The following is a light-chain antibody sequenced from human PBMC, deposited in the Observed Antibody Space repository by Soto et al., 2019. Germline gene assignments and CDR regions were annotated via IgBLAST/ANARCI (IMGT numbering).Light chain of an antibody. Sequence: QSVLTQPASVSGSPGQSITISCTGTSSDVGGYNYVSWYQQHPGKAPKLMIYAVTDRPSGVSSRFSGSKSGNTASLTISGLQAEDEADYYCSSYTSSRTLFGNGTKVTVL. CDR3: SSYTSSRTL. J-gene: IGLJ1*01. CDR1: SSDVGGYNY. V-gene: IGLV2-14*01. CDR2: AVT.